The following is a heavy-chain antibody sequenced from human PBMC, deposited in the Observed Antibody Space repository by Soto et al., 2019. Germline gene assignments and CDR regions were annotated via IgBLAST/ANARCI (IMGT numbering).Heavy chain of an antibody. D-gene: IGHD2-2*01. V-gene: IGHV4-39*01. CDR3: ASRRTSSQPVK. Sequence: QLQLQESGPGLVKPSETLSLTCTVSGGSISSTTYYWGWIRQPPGKGLEWIGSISYTGSTHYNTSLKSRVTISVDTSKNQFSLKLSSVTAADTGVYYCASRRTSSQPVKWGQGTLVTVSS. J-gene: IGHJ4*02. CDR2: ISYTGST. CDR1: GGSISSTTYY.